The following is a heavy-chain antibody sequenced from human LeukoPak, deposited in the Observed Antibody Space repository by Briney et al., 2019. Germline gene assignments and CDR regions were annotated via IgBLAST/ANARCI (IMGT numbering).Heavy chain of an antibody. CDR1: GGSISSGDYY. CDR2: IYYSGST. CDR3: ARATRRVNYFDY. D-gene: IGHD1-14*01. V-gene: IGHV4-30-4*08. Sequence: SETLSLTCTVSGGSISSGDYYWSWIRQPPGKGLEWIGYIYYSGSTYYNPSLKSRVTISVDTSTNQFSLKLSSVTAADTAVYYCARATRRVNYFDYWGQGTLVTVSS. J-gene: IGHJ4*02.